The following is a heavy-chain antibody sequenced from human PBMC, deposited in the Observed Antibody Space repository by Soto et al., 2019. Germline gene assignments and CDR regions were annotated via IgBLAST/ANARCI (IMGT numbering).Heavy chain of an antibody. Sequence: RGSLRLSCTASGFMFSTYLMSWVRQAPGKGLEWVANIRQGGNEKFYVDSVKGRFTISRDNAKKSLYLQMNSLRAEDTAVYYCVGALTYEVPYYYYGMDVWGQGTTVTVSS. V-gene: IGHV3-7*01. D-gene: IGHD3-16*01. J-gene: IGHJ6*02. CDR2: IRQGGNEK. CDR3: VGALTYEVPYYYYGMDV. CDR1: GFMFSTYL.